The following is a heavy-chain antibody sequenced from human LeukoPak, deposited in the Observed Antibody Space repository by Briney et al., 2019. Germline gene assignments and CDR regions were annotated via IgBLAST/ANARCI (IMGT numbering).Heavy chain of an antibody. D-gene: IGHD3-10*01. CDR2: IFWDDDK. J-gene: IGHJ4*02. Sequence: SGPTLVNPTQTLMLTCTFSGFSLTTSGVGVAWLRQPPGKSLEWLALIFWDDDKRYSPSLKSRLTITKDTPKNQVVLTMTNMDPVDTATYYCAHSWGGKLDYWGQGTLVTVSS. V-gene: IGHV2-5*02. CDR1: GFSLTTSGVG. CDR3: AHSWGGKLDY.